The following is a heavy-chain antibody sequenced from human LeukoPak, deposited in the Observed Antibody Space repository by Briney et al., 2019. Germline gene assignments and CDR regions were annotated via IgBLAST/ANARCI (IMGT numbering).Heavy chain of an antibody. CDR1: GFTFSSYS. J-gene: IGHJ3*02. CDR2: ISSSSSYI. V-gene: IGHV3-21*01. D-gene: IGHD6-19*01. Sequence: GGSLRLSCAASGFTFSSYSMKWVSQVPGKGLEWESSISSSSSYISYADSVKDRFTISRDNAKNSLYLQMNSLRAEDTAVYYCARDRDRIAVAGTAFDIWGQGTMVTVSS. CDR3: ARDRDRIAVAGTAFDI.